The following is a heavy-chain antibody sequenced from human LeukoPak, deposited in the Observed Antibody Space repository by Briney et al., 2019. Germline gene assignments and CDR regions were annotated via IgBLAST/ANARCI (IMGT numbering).Heavy chain of an antibody. CDR3: ATVHARDYYYYYYMDV. Sequence: GASVKVSCKASAYTFSTYYLHWVRQAPGQGLEWLGMINPSDGSTSYAQKFQGRVTMTRDKSTSTVYMELRSLRSEDTAVYYCATVHARDYYYYYYMDVWGKGTTVTVSS. CDR2: INPSDGST. J-gene: IGHJ6*03. V-gene: IGHV1-46*01. CDR1: AYTFSTYY.